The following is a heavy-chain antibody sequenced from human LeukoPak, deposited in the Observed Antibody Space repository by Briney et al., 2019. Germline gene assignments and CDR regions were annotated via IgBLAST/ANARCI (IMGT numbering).Heavy chain of an antibody. CDR1: GYSFTSYW. CDR2: IYSGDSDT. Sequence: GESLKISCKGSGYSFTSYWIGWVRQMPGKGLEWMGIIYSGDSDTRYSPSFQGQVTISADKSISTAYLQWSSLKASDTAMYYCARSFTSSYCSSTSCYASPLDYWGQGTLVTVSS. J-gene: IGHJ4*02. V-gene: IGHV5-51*01. D-gene: IGHD2-2*01. CDR3: ARSFTSSYCSSTSCYASPLDY.